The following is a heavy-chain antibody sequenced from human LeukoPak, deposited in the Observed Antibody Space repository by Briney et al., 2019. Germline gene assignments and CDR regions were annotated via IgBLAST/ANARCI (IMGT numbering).Heavy chain of an antibody. Sequence: PSESLSLTCAVSGYSISSGYYWCCIRQPPGKGLEWIGSIYHSGSTYYNPSLKSRVTISVDTSKNQFSLQLSSVTAADTGVYYWARVLYRSQKDIVVVVAATPDLYNWFDPWGQGTLVTVSS. CDR3: ARVLYRSQKDIVVVVAATPDLYNWFDP. V-gene: IGHV4-38-2*01. CDR1: GYSISSGYY. J-gene: IGHJ5*02. CDR2: IYHSGST. D-gene: IGHD2-15*01.